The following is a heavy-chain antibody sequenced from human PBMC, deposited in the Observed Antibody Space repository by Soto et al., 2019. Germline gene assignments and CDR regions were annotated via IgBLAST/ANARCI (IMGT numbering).Heavy chain of an antibody. CDR1: GGTFSSYA. CDR3: ASLIAAAGPPHSPRYYYGMDV. V-gene: IGHV1-69*12. CDR2: IIPIFGTA. Sequence: QVQLVQSGAEVKKPGSSVKVSCKASGGTFSSYAISWVRQAPGQGLEWMGGIIPIFGTADYAQKFQGRVTLTADECTSTAYMELSSLRSEDTAVYYCASLIAAAGPPHSPRYYYGMDVWGQGTTVTVSS. D-gene: IGHD6-13*01. J-gene: IGHJ6*02.